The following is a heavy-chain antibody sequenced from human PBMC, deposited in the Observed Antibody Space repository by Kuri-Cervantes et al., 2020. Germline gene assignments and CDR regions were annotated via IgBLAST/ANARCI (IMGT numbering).Heavy chain of an antibody. CDR2: IYTSGST. J-gene: IGHJ4*02. D-gene: IGHD3-10*01. V-gene: IGHV4-4*07. CDR3: ARTYYYGSGTGY. Sequence: ESLKISCTVSGGSISSYYWSWIRQPAGKGLEWIGRIYTSGSTNYNPSLKSRVTMSVDTSKNQFSLKLSSVTAADTAVYYCARTYYYGSGTGYWGQGTLVTVSS. CDR1: GGSISSYY.